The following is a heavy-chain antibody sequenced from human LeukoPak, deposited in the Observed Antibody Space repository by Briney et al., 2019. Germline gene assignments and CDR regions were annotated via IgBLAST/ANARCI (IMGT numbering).Heavy chain of an antibody. CDR1: GFTFSNCW. D-gene: IGHD3-3*01. Sequence: PGGSLRLSCTTSGFTFSNCWMYWVRQAPGKGLMWVSRIKSDGTGITYTDSVEGRFTISRDNAKNTLYLQMNSLRDEDTAVYYCVRGQTIDYWGKGTLVTVSS. V-gene: IGHV3-74*01. J-gene: IGHJ4*02. CDR2: IKSDGTGI. CDR3: VRGQTIDY.